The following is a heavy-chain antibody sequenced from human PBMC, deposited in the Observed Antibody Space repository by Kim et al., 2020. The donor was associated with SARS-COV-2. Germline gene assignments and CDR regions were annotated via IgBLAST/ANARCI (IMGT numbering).Heavy chain of an antibody. CDR3: ARVRSRGWYGMDV. CDR2: IYYSGST. J-gene: IGHJ6*02. D-gene: IGHD6-19*01. V-gene: IGHV4-39*07. Sequence: SETLSLTCTVSGGSISSSSYYWGWIRQPPGKGLEWIGSIYYSGSTYYHPSLKSRVTISVDTSKNQFSLKLSSVTAANTAVYYCARVRSRGWYGMDVWGQGTTVTVS. CDR1: GGSISSSSYY.